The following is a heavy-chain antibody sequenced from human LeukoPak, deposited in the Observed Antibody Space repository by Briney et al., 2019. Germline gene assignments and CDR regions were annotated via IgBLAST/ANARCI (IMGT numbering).Heavy chain of an antibody. CDR2: ISSSSSTV. CDR3: ARDSNYYDSGGYYSMIDY. D-gene: IGHD3-22*01. V-gene: IGHV3-48*01. Sequence: GGSLRLSCAASGFTFSSYSMNWVRQAPGKGLEWVSYISSSSSTVYYADSVKGRFTISRDNAKNSLYLQVNSLRAEDTAVYYCARDSNYYDSGGYYSMIDYWGQGTLVTVSS. CDR1: GFTFSSYS. J-gene: IGHJ4*02.